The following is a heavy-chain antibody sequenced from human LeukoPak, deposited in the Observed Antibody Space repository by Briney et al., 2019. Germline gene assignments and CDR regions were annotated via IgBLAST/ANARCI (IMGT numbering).Heavy chain of an antibody. V-gene: IGHV1-2*02. D-gene: IGHD6-19*01. J-gene: IGHJ4*02. CDR1: GYTFTGYY. CDR3: ARDIGSGSGWREPRN. CDR2: INPNSGGT. Sequence: ASVKVSCKASGYTFTGYYMHWVRQAPGQGLEWMGWINPNSGGTNYAQKFQGRVTMTRDTSISTAYMELSRLRSDDTAVYYCARDIGSGSGWREPRNWGQGTLVTVSS.